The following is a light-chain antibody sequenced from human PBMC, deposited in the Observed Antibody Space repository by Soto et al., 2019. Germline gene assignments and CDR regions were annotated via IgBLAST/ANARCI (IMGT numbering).Light chain of an antibody. J-gene: IGLJ1*01. V-gene: IGLV2-14*01. CDR2: QVS. Sequence: QSALTQPASVSGSPGQSITIYCTGTSTDVGGYSSVSWYQHHPGKAPKLMIYQVSSRPSEVSNRFSGSKSGNTASLTISGLQAEDEADYYCNSYTSGTTAYVFGTGTKVTVL. CDR1: STDVGGYSS. CDR3: NSYTSGTTAYV.